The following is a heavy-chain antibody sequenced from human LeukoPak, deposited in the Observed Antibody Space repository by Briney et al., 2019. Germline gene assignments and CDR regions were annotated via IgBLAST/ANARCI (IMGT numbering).Heavy chain of an antibody. D-gene: IGHD1-1*01. V-gene: IGHV3-72*01. CDR3: VRVQTGGAFDI. CDR2: SRNKGNSYST. Sequence: HPGRSLRLSCAAAGLTAGDYYMDWVRQTPGKGLEWVGRSRNKGNSYSTDFAATVKGRFTISSDESKNSLFLQMNGLKIEDTAVYYCVRVQTGGAFDIWGQGTMVTVST. J-gene: IGHJ3*02. CDR1: GLTAGDYY.